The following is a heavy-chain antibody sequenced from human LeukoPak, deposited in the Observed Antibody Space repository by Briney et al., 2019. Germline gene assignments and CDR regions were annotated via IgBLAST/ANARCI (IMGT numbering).Heavy chain of an antibody. CDR1: GGSISSYY. J-gene: IGHJ4*02. CDR2: IYYSGST. Sequence: PSETLSLTCTVSGGSISSYYWSWIRQPPGKGLEWIGYIYYSGSTNYNPSLKSRVTMSVDTSKNQFSLKLTSVTAADAAVYYCARVVGDGYSDYWGQGTLVTVSS. V-gene: IGHV4-59*01. D-gene: IGHD5-24*01. CDR3: ARVVGDGYSDY.